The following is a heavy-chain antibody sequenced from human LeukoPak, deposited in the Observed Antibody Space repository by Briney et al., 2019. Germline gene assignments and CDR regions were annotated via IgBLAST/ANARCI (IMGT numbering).Heavy chain of an antibody. CDR2: MNPNSGNT. CDR1: GYTFTNYD. V-gene: IGHV1-8*01. J-gene: IGHJ4*02. Sequence: ASVKVSCKVSGYTFTNYDINWVRQATGQGLEWMGWMNPNSGNTGYAEKFQGRVTMTRNTSISTAYMELSSLRSEDAAMYYCARIQVGATHFDYWGQGTLVTVSS. D-gene: IGHD1-26*01. CDR3: ARIQVGATHFDY.